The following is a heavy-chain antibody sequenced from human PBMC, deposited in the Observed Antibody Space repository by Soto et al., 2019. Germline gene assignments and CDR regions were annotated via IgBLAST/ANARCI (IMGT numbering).Heavy chain of an antibody. CDR2: INPSGGST. Sequence: GASVKVSCKASGYTFTSYYMHWVRQAPGQGLEWMGIINPSGGSTSYAQKFQGRVAMTRDTSTSTVYMELSSLRSEDTAVYYCARDVEVGPKADYYGIDVWGQGTTVTVSS. J-gene: IGHJ6*02. V-gene: IGHV1-46*01. D-gene: IGHD3-22*01. CDR3: ARDVEVGPKADYYGIDV. CDR1: GYTFTSYY.